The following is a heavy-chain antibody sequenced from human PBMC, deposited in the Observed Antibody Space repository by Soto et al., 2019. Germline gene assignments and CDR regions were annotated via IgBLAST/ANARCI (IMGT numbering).Heavy chain of an antibody. CDR2: ISGSGGST. CDR1: GFTFSSYA. D-gene: IGHD3-22*01. Sequence: EVQLLESGGGLVQPGGSLRLSCAASGFTFSSYAMSWVRQAPGKGLEWVSAISGSGGSTYYADSVKGRFTISRDNSKNTLYLKMNSLRAEDTAVYYCAKAIIVVVINYYYGMDVWGQGTTVTVSS. V-gene: IGHV3-23*01. J-gene: IGHJ6*02. CDR3: AKAIIVVVINYYYGMDV.